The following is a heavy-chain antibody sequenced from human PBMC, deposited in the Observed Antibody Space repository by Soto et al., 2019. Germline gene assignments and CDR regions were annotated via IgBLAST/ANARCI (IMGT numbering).Heavy chain of an antibody. CDR3: ARYSGWPTIDS. J-gene: IGHJ4*02. D-gene: IGHD6-19*01. Sequence: GGSLRLSCATSGFTFSSFAMNWVRQAPGRQLQWVAYTDNTGSVMYYANFVKGRFTISRDDAKNSLSLQMNNLRAEDTAVYFCARYSGWPTIDSWGQGTLVTVSS. CDR2: TDNTGSVM. CDR1: GFTFSSFA. V-gene: IGHV3-48*03.